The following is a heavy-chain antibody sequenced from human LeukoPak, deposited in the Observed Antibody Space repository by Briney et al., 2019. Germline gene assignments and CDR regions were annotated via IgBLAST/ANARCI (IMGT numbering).Heavy chain of an antibody. Sequence: PGGSLRLSCAASGFTFDGHAMHWVRQAPGKGLEWVSVISGDGDRTYYAGSVKGRFPVSRDNSKNSLYLQLNSLRSEDTALYYCAKDARLIHLWSIVYYYYYMDVWGKGTAVTVSS. D-gene: IGHD5-18*01. CDR2: ISGDGDRT. J-gene: IGHJ6*03. V-gene: IGHV3-43*02. CDR1: GFTFDGHA. CDR3: AKDARLIHLWSIVYYYYYMDV.